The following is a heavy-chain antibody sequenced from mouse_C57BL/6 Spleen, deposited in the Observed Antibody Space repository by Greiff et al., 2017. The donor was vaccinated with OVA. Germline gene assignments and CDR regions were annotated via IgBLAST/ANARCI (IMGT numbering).Heavy chain of an antibody. V-gene: IGHV2-5*01. D-gene: IGHD6-1*01. CDR1: GFSLTSYG. CDR3: AKNPPDPLYAMDY. J-gene: IGHJ4*01. CDR2: IWIGGST. Sequence: QVQLQQSGPGLVQPSQSLSITFTVSGFSLTSYGVHWVRQSPGKGLEWLGVIWIGGSTDYNAAFMSRLSITKDNSKSQVFFKMNSLQADDTAIYYCAKNPPDPLYAMDYWGQGTSVTVSS.